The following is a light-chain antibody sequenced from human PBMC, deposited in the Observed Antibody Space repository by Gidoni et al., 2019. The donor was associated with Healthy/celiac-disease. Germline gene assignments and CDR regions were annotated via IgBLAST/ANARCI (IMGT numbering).Light chain of an antibody. J-gene: IGLJ1*01. CDR1: SSDVGGYNY. V-gene: IGLV2-14*03. CDR2: DVS. CDR3: SSYTSSSTLV. Sequence: QSALTQPASVSGSPGQPITISCTGTSSDVGGYNYVSWYQQPPGKAPKLMIYDVSNRPSGVSNRFSGSKSGNTASLTISGLQAEDEADYYCSSYTSSSTLVFGTGTKVTVL.